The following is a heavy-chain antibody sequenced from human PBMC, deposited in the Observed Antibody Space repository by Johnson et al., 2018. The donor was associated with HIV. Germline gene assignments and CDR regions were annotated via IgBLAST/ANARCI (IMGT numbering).Heavy chain of an antibody. CDR1: GFTVSSHY. CDR3: ARAWVNYYDSPDAFDI. Sequence: VQLVESGGGLIQPGGSLRLSCAASGFTVSSHYMSWVRQAPGKGLDWVSVIYSGGSTYYADSVKGRFTISRDNSKNTLYLQMNSLRAEDTAVYYCARAWVNYYDSPDAFDIWGQGTMVTVSS. D-gene: IGHD3-22*01. J-gene: IGHJ3*02. V-gene: IGHV3-53*01. CDR2: IYSGGST.